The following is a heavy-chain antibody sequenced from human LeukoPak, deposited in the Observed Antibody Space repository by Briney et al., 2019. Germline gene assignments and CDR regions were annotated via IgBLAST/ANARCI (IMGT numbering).Heavy chain of an antibody. CDR1: GASISSGNYY. CDR2: IYYSGDT. CDR3: AKDHRAYCGGDCVDFDY. J-gene: IGHJ4*02. Sequence: SETLSLTCTVSGASISSGNYYWGWIRQPPGKGLEWLGSIYYSGDTYNNPPLKSRVTISVDTAKSQFSLRLTSMTAEDTAVYYCAKDHRAYCGGDCVDFDYWGQGTLVTVSS. D-gene: IGHD2-21*02. V-gene: IGHV4-39*07.